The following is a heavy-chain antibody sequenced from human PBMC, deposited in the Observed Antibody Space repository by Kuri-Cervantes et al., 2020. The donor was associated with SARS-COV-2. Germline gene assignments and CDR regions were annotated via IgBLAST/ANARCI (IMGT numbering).Heavy chain of an antibody. V-gene: IGHV4-34*01. CDR2: INHSGST. CDR3: ARGRTTDLDS. Sequence: SETLSLTCAVYGGSFSSHYWSWIRQPPGKGLEWIGEINHSGSTNYNPSLKSRVTISVDMSDNQFSLKVTSVTAADTGLYFCARGRTTDLDSWGQGTLVTVSS. CDR1: GGSFSSHY. D-gene: IGHD4-17*01. J-gene: IGHJ4*02.